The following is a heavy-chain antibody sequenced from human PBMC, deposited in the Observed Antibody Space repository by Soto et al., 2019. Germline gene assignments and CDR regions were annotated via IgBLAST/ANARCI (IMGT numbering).Heavy chain of an antibody. V-gene: IGHV3-9*01. Sequence: EVQLVESGGGLGQPGRSLRLSCAASGFTFDDYAMHWVRQAPGKGLEWVSGISWNSGSIGYAASVKGRFTISRDNAKNYLYLQMNSLRGEDTGLYYCAQAGGARVWSSYLAYNWFDPWGQGSLVTVSS. J-gene: IGHJ5*02. CDR2: ISWNSGSI. CDR1: GFTFDDYA. D-gene: IGHD3-16*01. CDR3: AQAGGARVWSSYLAYNWFDP.